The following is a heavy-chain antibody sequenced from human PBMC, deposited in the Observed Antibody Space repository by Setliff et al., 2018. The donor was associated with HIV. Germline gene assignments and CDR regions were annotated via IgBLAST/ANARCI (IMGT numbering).Heavy chain of an antibody. Sequence: SETLSLTCSVSDGSISTYYWSWIRQPPGKGLEWIGYIYYSGITNYSPSLKCRVTFLVDTSKNQFSLRLSSVTAADTAVYFCARGDYDSGGYFFDKWGQGALVTVSS. CDR2: IYYSGIT. CDR1: DGSISTYY. D-gene: IGHD3-22*01. J-gene: IGHJ4*02. CDR3: ARGDYDSGGYFFDK. V-gene: IGHV4-59*01.